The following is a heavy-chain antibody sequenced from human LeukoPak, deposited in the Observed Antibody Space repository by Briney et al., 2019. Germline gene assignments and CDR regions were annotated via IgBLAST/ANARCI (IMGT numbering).Heavy chain of an antibody. CDR2: IWYDGSNQ. V-gene: IGHV3-33*01. J-gene: IGHJ6*03. Sequence: GGSLRLSCAASGFTFSSYGMHWVRQAPGKGLEWVAVIWYDGSNQYYADSVKGRFTISRDNSKNTLYLQMNSLRAEDTAVYYCARDLDYYYMDVWGKGTTVTVSS. CDR1: GFTFSSYG. CDR3: ARDLDYYYMDV.